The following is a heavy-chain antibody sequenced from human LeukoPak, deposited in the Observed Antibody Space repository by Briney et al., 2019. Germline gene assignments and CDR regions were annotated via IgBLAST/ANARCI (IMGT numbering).Heavy chain of an antibody. D-gene: IGHD2-2*01. V-gene: IGHV1-18*01. Sequence: AASVKVSCKASGYTFTSYGISWVRQAPGQGLEWMGWISAYNGNTNYAQKLQGRVTMTTDTSTSTAYMELRGLRSDDTAVYYCARISLDCSSTSCYERSFDYWGQGTLVTVSS. J-gene: IGHJ4*02. CDR3: ARISLDCSSTSCYERSFDY. CDR1: GYTFTSYG. CDR2: ISAYNGNT.